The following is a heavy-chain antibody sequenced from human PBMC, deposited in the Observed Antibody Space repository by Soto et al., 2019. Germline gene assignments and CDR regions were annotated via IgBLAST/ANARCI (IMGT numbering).Heavy chain of an antibody. CDR1: GGSFTSNNW. Sequence: SETLSLTCAVSGGSFTSNNWWTWVRQPPGQGLEWIGEIYRTGSTNYNPSLKSRVTISLDKFENQFSLKVTSLTAADTAVYYCASRDPGTSVDYWGQGTLVTVSS. J-gene: IGHJ4*02. V-gene: IGHV4-4*02. D-gene: IGHD1-7*01. CDR2: IYRTGST. CDR3: ASRDPGTSVDY.